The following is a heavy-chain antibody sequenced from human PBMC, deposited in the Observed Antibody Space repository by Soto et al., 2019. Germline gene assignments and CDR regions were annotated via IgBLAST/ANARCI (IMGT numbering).Heavy chain of an antibody. CDR3: ACNIGSYSRPRY. V-gene: IGHV1-18*01. Sequence: QVQLVQSGAEVKKPGASVKVSCKASGYTFTSYGISWVRQAPGQGLEWMGWITPYNGNTNYAQKLQGRVTMTTDTSTTTASMDMRSLRSDDTAVYYGACNIGSYSRPRYWGQGTLVTVSP. D-gene: IGHD1-26*01. CDR1: GYTFTSYG. CDR2: ITPYNGNT. J-gene: IGHJ4*02.